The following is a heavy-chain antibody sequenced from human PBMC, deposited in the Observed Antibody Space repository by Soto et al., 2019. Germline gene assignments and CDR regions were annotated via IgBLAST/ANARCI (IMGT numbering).Heavy chain of an antibody. CDR3: ARSSGGNFGIIIEGSNWFDP. CDR2: INPHVGST. V-gene: IGHV1-46*01. D-gene: IGHD3-3*01. Sequence: DSVWVSCKTPGDTFTSYYLNWVRHAPGQGLEWMGVINPHVGSTKYPQKFQGRNTMTRDTSRSIDYIELSSLRSDDTAIYYCARSSGGNFGIIIEGSNWFDPWGQGTLVTVSS. J-gene: IGHJ5*02. CDR1: GDTFTSYY.